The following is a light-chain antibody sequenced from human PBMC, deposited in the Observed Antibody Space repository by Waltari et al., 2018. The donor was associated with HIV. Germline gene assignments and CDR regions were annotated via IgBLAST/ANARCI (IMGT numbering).Light chain of an antibody. CDR1: QSVSSN. CDR2: GAS. J-gene: IGKJ1*01. CDR3: QQYNNWPLTWT. V-gene: IGKV3-15*01. Sequence: EIVMTQSPAALSVSPGERATLSCRASQSVSSNLAWYQQKAGQAPRLLLYGASTRATGIPARFSGSGSGTEFTLTLSSLQSEDFAIYYCQQYNNWPLTWTFGQGTKVEIK.